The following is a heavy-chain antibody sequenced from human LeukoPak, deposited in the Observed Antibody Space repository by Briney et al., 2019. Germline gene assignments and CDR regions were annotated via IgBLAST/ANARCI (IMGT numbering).Heavy chain of an antibody. CDR1: GFTFSSYG. D-gene: IGHD3-10*02. J-gene: IGHJ6*03. V-gene: IGHV3-30*18. CDR2: VSYDGSKK. CDR3: AKDDVYYYMDV. Sequence: GGSLRLSCAASGFTFSSYGMHWVRQAPGKGLEWLAFVSYDGSKKYYSDSVKGRFTISRDNSKNTLYLQMNSLRAEDTAVYYCAKDDVYYYMDVWGKGTTVTVSS.